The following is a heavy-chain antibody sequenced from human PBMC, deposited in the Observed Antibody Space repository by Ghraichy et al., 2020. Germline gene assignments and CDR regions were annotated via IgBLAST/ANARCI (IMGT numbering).Heavy chain of an antibody. CDR3: ARRLRDIVVVVAATPFDY. D-gene: IGHD2-15*01. CDR1: GFTFSSYA. V-gene: IGHV3-23*01. J-gene: IGHJ4*02. Sequence: GGSLRLSCAASGFTFSSYAMSWVRQAPGKGLEWVSAISGSGGSTYYADSVKGRFTISRDNSKNTLYLQMNSLRAEDTAVYYCARRLRDIVVVVAATPFDYWGQGTLVTVSS. CDR2: ISGSGGST.